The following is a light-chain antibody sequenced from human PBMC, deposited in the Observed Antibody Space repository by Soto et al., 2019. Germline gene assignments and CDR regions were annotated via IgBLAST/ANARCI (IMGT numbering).Light chain of an antibody. Sequence: QAVVTQDPSLTVSPGGTVTLTCDSSPGPVTSTHYPYWFQQKPGQAPKTLIYDTSNRHSWTPARFSGSLLGGKAALTLSGAQPEDEAEYHCLLSYSGDVVFGGGTKLTVL. CDR3: LLSYSGDVV. V-gene: IGLV7-46*01. CDR2: DTS. CDR1: PGPVTSTHY. J-gene: IGLJ3*02.